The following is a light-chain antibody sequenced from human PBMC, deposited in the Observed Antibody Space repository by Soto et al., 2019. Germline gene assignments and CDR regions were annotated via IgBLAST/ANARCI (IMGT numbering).Light chain of an antibody. Sequence: EIVLTQSPGTLSLSPGERATLSCRASQSVSSSYLAWYQQKPGQAPRLLIYGASSRATGIPDRFSGSGSGTDFTHTISRLEPEDFAVYYCQQYGSSPFTVGQGTKLEIK. V-gene: IGKV3-20*01. CDR1: QSVSSSY. CDR2: GAS. CDR3: QQYGSSPFT. J-gene: IGKJ2*01.